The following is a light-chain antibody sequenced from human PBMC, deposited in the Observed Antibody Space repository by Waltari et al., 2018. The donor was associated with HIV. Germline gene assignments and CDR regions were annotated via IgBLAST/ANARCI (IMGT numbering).Light chain of an antibody. J-gene: IGKJ2*01. V-gene: IGKV1-5*03. Sequence: DIQMTQSPSTLSASVGDRFTITCRASQSVSSSLAWYQQKLGEAPKLLVYRASTLQSGVPSRFSGTGSGTEFTLTISSLQPDDFATYFCQQYSTYSRTFGQGTKVE. CDR3: QQYSTYSRT. CDR1: QSVSSS. CDR2: RAS.